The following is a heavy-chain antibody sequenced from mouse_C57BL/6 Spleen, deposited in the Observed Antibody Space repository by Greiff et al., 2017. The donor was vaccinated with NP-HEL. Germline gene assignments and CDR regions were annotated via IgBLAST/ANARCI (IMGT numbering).Heavy chain of an antibody. Sequence: EVQLQQSGAELVRPGASVKLSCTASGLNIKDDYMHWVKQRPEQGLEWIGWIDPENGDTEYASKFQGKATITADTSSNTAYLQLSRLTSEDTAVYYCTTTDYYGSSYEAYWGQGTLVTVSA. CDR1: GLNIKDDY. J-gene: IGHJ3*01. CDR2: IDPENGDT. CDR3: TTTDYYGSSYEAY. V-gene: IGHV14-4*01. D-gene: IGHD1-1*01.